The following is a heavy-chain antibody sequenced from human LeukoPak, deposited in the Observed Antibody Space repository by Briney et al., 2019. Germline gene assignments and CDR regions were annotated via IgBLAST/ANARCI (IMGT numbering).Heavy chain of an antibody. CDR1: GGSFSGYY. J-gene: IGHJ6*03. V-gene: IGHV4-34*01. CDR3: ARPCSTSCYNYMDV. Sequence: PSETLSLTCAVYGGSFSGYYWSWIRQPPGKGLEWIGEINHSGSTNYNPSLKSRVTISVDTSKNQFSLKLNSVTAADTAVYYCARPCSTSCYNYMDVWGKGTTVTVSS. CDR2: INHSGST. D-gene: IGHD2-2*01.